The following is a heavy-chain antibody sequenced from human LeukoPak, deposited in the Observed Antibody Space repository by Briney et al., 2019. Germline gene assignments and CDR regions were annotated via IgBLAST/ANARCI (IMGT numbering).Heavy chain of an antibody. Sequence: GGSLRLSCAASGFTVSSNYMSWVRQAPGKWLEWVSVIYSGGSTFYADSVKGRFTISRDNSKNTLYLQMNSLRAEDTAVYYCARGGESFLGIAAAGRFDYWGQGTLVTVSS. D-gene: IGHD6-13*01. V-gene: IGHV3-53*01. J-gene: IGHJ4*02. CDR1: GFTVSSNY. CDR3: ARGGESFLGIAAAGRFDY. CDR2: IYSGGST.